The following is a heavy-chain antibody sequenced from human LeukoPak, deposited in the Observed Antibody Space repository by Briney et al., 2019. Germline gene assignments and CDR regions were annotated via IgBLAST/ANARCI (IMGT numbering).Heavy chain of an antibody. CDR1: GDSVSSNSAA. CDR2: TYYRSKWYN. J-gene: IGHJ6*04. Sequence: SQTLSLTCAISGDSVSSNSAAWNWIRQSPSRGLEWLGRTYYRSKWYNDYAVSVKSRITINPDTSKNQFSLQLNSVTPEDTAVYYCARLVTMVRGPYVHYYYGMDVWGKGTTVTVSS. CDR3: ARLVTMVRGPYVHYYYGMDV. V-gene: IGHV6-1*01. D-gene: IGHD3-10*01.